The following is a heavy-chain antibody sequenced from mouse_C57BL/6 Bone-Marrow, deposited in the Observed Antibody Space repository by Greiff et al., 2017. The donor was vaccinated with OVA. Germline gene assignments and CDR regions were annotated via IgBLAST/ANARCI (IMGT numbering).Heavy chain of an antibody. Sequence: VQLQQPGAELVRPGTSVKLSCKASGYTFTSYWMHWVKQRPGQGLEWIGVIDPSDSYTNYNQKFKGKATLTVDTSSSTAYMQLSSLTSEDSAVYYCAELLDYFDYWGQGTTLTVSS. V-gene: IGHV1-59*01. CDR3: AELLDYFDY. J-gene: IGHJ2*01. CDR1: GYTFTSYW. CDR2: IDPSDSYT. D-gene: IGHD2-1*01.